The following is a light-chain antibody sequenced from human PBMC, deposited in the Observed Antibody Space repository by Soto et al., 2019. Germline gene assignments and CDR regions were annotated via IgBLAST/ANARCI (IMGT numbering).Light chain of an antibody. J-gene: IGLJ1*01. CDR1: SSDVGGYNY. V-gene: IGLV2-14*01. CDR2: EVS. Sequence: LTQPASVSGSPGQSITISCTGTSSDVGGYNYVSWYQQHPGKAPKLMIYEVSNRPSGVSNRFSGSKSGNTASLTISGLKAEDEADYYCSSYTRSSRYVFGTGTKVTXL. CDR3: SSYTRSSRYV.